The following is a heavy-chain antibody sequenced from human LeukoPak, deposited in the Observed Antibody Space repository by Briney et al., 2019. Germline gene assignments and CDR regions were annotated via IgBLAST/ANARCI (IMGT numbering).Heavy chain of an antibody. J-gene: IGHJ4*02. CDR1: GFTFIKYS. CDR2: ITGSGTSI. V-gene: IGHV3-21*01. D-gene: IGHD3-10*01. Sequence: GGSLRLSCAASGFTFIKYSMTWVRQAPGKGLEWVSAITGSGTSIYHANSVKGRFTISRDNAKNSVYLQMNSLRAEDTAVYYCARETYYGSGSYSDFALDYWGQGTLVTVSS. CDR3: ARETYYGSGSYSDFALDY.